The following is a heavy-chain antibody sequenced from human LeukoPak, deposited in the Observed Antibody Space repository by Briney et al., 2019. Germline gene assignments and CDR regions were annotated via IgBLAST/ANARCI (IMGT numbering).Heavy chain of an antibody. J-gene: IGHJ6*03. D-gene: IGHD6-25*01. CDR3: AREGSRRLYMDV. V-gene: IGHV4-39*07. CDR2: IYHSGSS. CDR1: GGSISSSSYY. Sequence: SETLSLTCIVSGGSISSSSYYWGWVRQSPDKGLEWIGEIYHSGSSNYNPSLKSRVTMSIDNSKHHFSLSLTSVTAADTAVYHCAREGSRRLYMDVWGRGTTVTVSS.